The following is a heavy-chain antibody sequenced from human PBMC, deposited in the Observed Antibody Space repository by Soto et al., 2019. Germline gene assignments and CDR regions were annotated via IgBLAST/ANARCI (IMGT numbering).Heavy chain of an antibody. CDR2: ISYDGNNK. D-gene: IGHD6-19*01. V-gene: IGHV3-30-3*01. J-gene: IGHJ4*02. Sequence: QVQLVESGGGVVQPGRSLRLSCAASGFTFSSYAMHWVRQAPGKGVEWVTVISYDGNNKYYADSVKGRFTISRDNSKNTLYLQMNSLRAEDTAVYYCARGLAVAGTALDYWGQGTLVTVSS. CDR1: GFTFSSYA. CDR3: ARGLAVAGTALDY.